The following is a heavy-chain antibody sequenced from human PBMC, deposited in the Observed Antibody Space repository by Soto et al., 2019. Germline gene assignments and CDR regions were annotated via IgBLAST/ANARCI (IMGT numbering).Heavy chain of an antibody. Sequence: GSLSLSCAASGFTFSSFWMDWVRQAPGKGLEWVANINPDGSEKHYVDSVKGRFTISRDNAKNSLYLQMSSLTDEDSALYYCSRSLDSWGQGTRVTVSS. CDR1: GFTFSSFW. V-gene: IGHV3-7*01. CDR2: INPDGSEK. J-gene: IGHJ4*02. CDR3: SRSLDS.